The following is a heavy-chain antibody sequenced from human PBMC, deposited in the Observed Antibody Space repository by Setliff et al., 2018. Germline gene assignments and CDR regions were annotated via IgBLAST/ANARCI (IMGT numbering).Heavy chain of an antibody. V-gene: IGHV3-30*02. Sequence: GGSLRLSCAASGFVFGTYGMHWVRQAPGKGLDWVASVRFDGSYKVYADSVKGRFTIFRDNSKNTLYLQMSSLRADDTAMYYCARDLFRNSGGLYSWGQGTLVTVSS. CDR2: VRFDGSYK. CDR3: ARDLFRNSGGLYS. J-gene: IGHJ5*02. D-gene: IGHD3-16*01. CDR1: GFVFGTYG.